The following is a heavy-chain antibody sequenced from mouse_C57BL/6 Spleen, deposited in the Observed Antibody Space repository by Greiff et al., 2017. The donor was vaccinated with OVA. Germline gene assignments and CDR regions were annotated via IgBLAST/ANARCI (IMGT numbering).Heavy chain of an antibody. V-gene: IGHV1-82*01. CDR1: GYAFSSSW. CDR3: ARGPHYFDY. CDR2: IYPGDGDT. Sequence: VQLQESGPELVKPGASVKISCKASGYAFSSSWMNWVKQRPGKGLEWIGRIYPGDGDTNYNGKFKGKATLTADKSSRTAYMQLSSLTSEDSAVYFCARGPHYFDYWGQGTTLTVSS. J-gene: IGHJ2*01.